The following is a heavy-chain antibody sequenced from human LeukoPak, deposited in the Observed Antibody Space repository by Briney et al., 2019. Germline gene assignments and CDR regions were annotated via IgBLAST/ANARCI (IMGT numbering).Heavy chain of an antibody. Sequence: SGPTLVNPTQTLTLTCTFSGFSLSTSGMCVSWIRQPPGRALEWLARIDWDDDKYYSTSLKTRLTISKDTSKTQVVLTMTNMDPVDTATYYCARSVVGGYWLPFDYWGQGTLVTVSS. CDR3: ARSVVGGYWLPFDY. D-gene: IGHD2-21*01. J-gene: IGHJ4*02. CDR2: IDWDDDK. CDR1: GFSLSTSGMC. V-gene: IGHV2-70*11.